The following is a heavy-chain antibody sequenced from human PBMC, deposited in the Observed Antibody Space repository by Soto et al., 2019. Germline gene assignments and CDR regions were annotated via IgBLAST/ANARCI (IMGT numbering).Heavy chain of an antibody. Sequence: GGSLRLSCGASAFIFSNYAMSWVRQAPGKGPEWVSIISGSGGTTYYADSVKGRFNVSRDNSKNTLYLQMNSLRAEDTAVYYCAKGSYHDTLTSLDYWGQGTLVTVSS. V-gene: IGHV3-23*01. CDR1: AFIFSNYA. J-gene: IGHJ4*02. CDR2: ISGSGGTT. CDR3: AKGSYHDTLTSLDY. D-gene: IGHD3-9*01.